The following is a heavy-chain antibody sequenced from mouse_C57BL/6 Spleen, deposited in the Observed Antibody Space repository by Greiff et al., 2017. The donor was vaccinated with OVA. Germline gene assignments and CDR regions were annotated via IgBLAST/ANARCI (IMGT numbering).Heavy chain of an antibody. V-gene: IGHV1-81*01. CDR2: IYPRSGNT. CDR1: GYTFTSYG. CDR3: ARGGIYYDYDGAWFAY. Sequence: VQLVESGAELARPGASVKLSCKASGYTFTSYGISWVKQRTGQGLEWIGEIYPRSGNTYYNEKFKGKATLTADKSSSTAYMELRSLTSEDSAVYFCARGGIYYDYDGAWFAYWGQGTLVTVSA. J-gene: IGHJ3*01. D-gene: IGHD2-4*01.